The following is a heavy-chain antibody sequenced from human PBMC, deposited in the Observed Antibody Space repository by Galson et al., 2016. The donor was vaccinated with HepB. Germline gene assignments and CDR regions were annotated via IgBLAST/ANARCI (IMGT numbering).Heavy chain of an antibody. J-gene: IGHJ4*02. CDR2: IDWDDDK. Sequence: PALVKPTQTLTLTCTFSGFSLTTTGMCVSWVRQPPGQALEWLALIDWDDDKYYSTSLETRLTISKDTSKNQVVLRMTNMDPVDTATYYCARTPHSRTFFSYFDYWGLGVLVTVSS. V-gene: IGHV2-70*20. CDR3: ARTPHSRTFFSYFDY. D-gene: IGHD3-3*02. CDR1: GFSLTTTGMC.